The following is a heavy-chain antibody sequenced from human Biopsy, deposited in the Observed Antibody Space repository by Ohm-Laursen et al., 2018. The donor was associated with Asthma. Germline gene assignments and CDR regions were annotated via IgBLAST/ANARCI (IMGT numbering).Heavy chain of an antibody. CDR1: GGSMSSSSYS. D-gene: IGHD7-27*01. CDR2: ISYTGNT. J-gene: IGHJ4*02. Sequence: SQTLSLTWTVSGGSMSSSSYSWGWIRQPPGKGLEWIGSISYTGNTDIPSLRSRVTLSVDTSKNNFSPKLTSVTAADTTVFYCARHWNWGSFFDYWGQGMLVTVSS. V-gene: IGHV4-39*01. CDR3: ARHWNWGSFFDY.